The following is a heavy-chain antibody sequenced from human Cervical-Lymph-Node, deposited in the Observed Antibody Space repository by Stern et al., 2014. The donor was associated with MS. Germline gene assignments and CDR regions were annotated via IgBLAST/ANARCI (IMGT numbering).Heavy chain of an antibody. CDR1: ELTVSNTY. CDR2: IFGGGGQ. V-gene: IGHV3-53*01. Sequence: VQLVESGGGLIQPGGSLRLSCAASELTVSNTYMSWVRPAPGKGLEWVSVIFGGGGQYYAESVKGRFTISRDNSKNTLYLQMNSLSVEDTAVYYCARDDGAYWGQGTLVTVSS. D-gene: IGHD3-10*01. J-gene: IGHJ4*02. CDR3: ARDDGAY.